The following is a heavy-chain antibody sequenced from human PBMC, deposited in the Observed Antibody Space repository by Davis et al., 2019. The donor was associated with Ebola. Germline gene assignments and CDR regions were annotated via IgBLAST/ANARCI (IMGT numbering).Heavy chain of an antibody. J-gene: IGHJ5*02. CDR1: GGSFSGYY. Sequence: SETLSLTCAVYGGSFSGYYWSWIRQPPGKGLEWIGEINHSGSTNYNPSLKSRVTISVDTSKNQFSLKLSSVTAADTAVYYCARVVSSPYDYIWGSYRYTDWFDPWGQGTLVTVSS. V-gene: IGHV4-34*01. CDR3: ARVVSSPYDYIWGSYRYTDWFDP. D-gene: IGHD3-16*02. CDR2: INHSGST.